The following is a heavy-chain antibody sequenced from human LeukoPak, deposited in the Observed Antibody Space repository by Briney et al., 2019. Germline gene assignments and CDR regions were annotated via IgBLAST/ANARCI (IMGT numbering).Heavy chain of an antibody. D-gene: IGHD3-3*01. CDR2: ISSSGSTI. CDR1: GFTFSDYY. J-gene: IGHJ3*02. V-gene: IGHV3-11*04. CDR3: ARGVWSANHAFDI. Sequence: KSGGSLRLSCAASGFTFSDYYMSWIRQAPGKGLEWVSYISSSGSTIYYADSVKGRFTISRDNAKNSLYLQMNSLRAEDTAVYYCARGVWSANHAFDIWGQGTMVTVSS.